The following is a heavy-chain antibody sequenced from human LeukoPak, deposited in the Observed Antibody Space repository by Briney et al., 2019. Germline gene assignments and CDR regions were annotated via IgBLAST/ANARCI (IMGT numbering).Heavy chain of an antibody. CDR2: IYYSGST. CDR3: ARRLGPGGWFDP. V-gene: IGHV4-31*02. CDR1: GGSINNGDYY. Sequence: SETLSLTCSVSGGSINNGDYYWSWIRQPPGKGLEWIGYIYYSGSTRYNPSLKSRVTISVDTSKNQFSLKLSSVTAPDTAVYYCARRLGPGGWFDPWGQGTLVTVSS. J-gene: IGHJ5*02. D-gene: IGHD6-6*01.